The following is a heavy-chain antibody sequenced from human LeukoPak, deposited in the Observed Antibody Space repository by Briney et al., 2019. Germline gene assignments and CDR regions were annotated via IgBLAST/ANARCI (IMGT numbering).Heavy chain of an antibody. CDR3: ASSAGRIPVRVY. CDR2: IYSGGST. D-gene: IGHD6-6*01. Sequence: GGSLRLSCAASGFTVSSNYMSWVRQAPGKGLEWVSVIYSGGSTYYADSVKGRFTISRDNAKNSLYLQMNSLSAEDTAVYYCASSAGRIPVRVYWGQGTLVTVSS. CDR1: GFTVSSNY. J-gene: IGHJ4*02. V-gene: IGHV3-53*01.